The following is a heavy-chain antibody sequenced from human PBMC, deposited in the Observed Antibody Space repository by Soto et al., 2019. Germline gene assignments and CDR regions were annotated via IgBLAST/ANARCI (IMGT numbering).Heavy chain of an antibody. D-gene: IGHD3-22*01. V-gene: IGHV3-30*18. CDR2: ISYDGSNK. CDR1: VFTFSSYG. Sequence: GGSLRLSCAASVFTFSSYGMHWVRQAPGKGLEWVAVISYDGSNKYYADSVKGRFTISRDNSKNTLYLQMNSLRAEDTAVYYCAKDRGLVVVITMDAFDIWGQGTMVTVSS. J-gene: IGHJ3*02. CDR3: AKDRGLVVVITMDAFDI.